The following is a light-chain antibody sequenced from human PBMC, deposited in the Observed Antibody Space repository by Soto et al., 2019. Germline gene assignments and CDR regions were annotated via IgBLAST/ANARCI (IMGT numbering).Light chain of an antibody. CDR1: QSVSNS. CDR3: QQRSSWPRT. Sequence: EIVLTQSPATLSLSPGERATLSCRASQSVSNSLAWYQQKPGQAPRLLIYDASSRATGFPARFSGSGSGTDFTLTSSSLEPDDFAVYYCQQRSSWPRTFGQGTKLEIK. V-gene: IGKV3-11*01. CDR2: DAS. J-gene: IGKJ2*01.